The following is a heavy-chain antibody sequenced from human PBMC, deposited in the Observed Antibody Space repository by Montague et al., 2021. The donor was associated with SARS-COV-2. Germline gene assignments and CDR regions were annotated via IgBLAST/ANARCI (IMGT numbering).Heavy chain of an antibody. V-gene: IGHV6-1*01. CDR2: TYYRSKWYS. J-gene: IGHJ4*02. D-gene: IGHD3-10*01. CDR3: ARGGWGAPGTGRLFDY. CDR1: GDSVSSNSAA. Sequence: CAISGDSVSSNSAAWNWIRQSPSRGLEWLGRTYYRSKWYSDYAVSVKSRITINPDTSKNQFPLQLNSVTPEDTAVYYCARGGWGAPGTGRLFDYWGQGTLVTVSS.